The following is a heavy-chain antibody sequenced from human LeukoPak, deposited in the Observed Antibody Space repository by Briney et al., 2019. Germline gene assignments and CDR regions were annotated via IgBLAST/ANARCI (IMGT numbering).Heavy chain of an antibody. CDR1: GGSISSGGYS. D-gene: IGHD4-23*01. CDR3: ARGSDYGGPQDAFDI. CDR2: IYYSGST. Sequence: SSETLSLTCAVSGGSISSGGYSWSWIRQPPGKRLEWIGYIYYSGSTYYNPSLKSRVTISVDTSKNQFSLKLSSVTAADTAVYYCARGSDYGGPQDAFDIWGQGTMVTVSS. V-gene: IGHV4-30-4*07. J-gene: IGHJ3*02.